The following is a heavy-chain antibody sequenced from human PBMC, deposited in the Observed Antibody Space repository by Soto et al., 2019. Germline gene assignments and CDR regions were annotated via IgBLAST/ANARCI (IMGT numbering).Heavy chain of an antibody. D-gene: IGHD1-26*01. CDR3: ARWGRSADY. V-gene: IGHV4-30-4*01. CDR2: IYYSGST. J-gene: IGHJ4*02. Sequence: SETLSLTCTVSGFSIRSGDYYWSWIRQPPGKGLEWIGYIYYSGSTYYNPSLKSRVTISVDTSKNQFSLKLSSVTAADTAVYYCARWGRSADYWGQGTLVTVSS. CDR1: GFSIRSGDYY.